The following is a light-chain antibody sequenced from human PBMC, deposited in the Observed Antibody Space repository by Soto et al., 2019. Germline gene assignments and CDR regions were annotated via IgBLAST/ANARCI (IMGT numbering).Light chain of an antibody. Sequence: EIVLTQSPATVSLSPGERAKISCRASQSVSSYLAWYQQKPCQAPRLLIYDASNRATGIPARFSGSGSGTDFTLTISSLEPEDFAVYYCQQRSKWPITFGQGTRLEIK. V-gene: IGKV3-11*01. J-gene: IGKJ5*01. CDR3: QQRSKWPIT. CDR1: QSVSSY. CDR2: DAS.